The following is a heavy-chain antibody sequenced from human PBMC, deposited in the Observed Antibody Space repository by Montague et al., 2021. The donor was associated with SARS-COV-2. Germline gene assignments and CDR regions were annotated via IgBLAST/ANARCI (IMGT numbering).Heavy chain of an antibody. CDR2: IYYSGST. CDR1: GGSISSYY. J-gene: IGHJ3*02. Sequence: SETLSLTCTVSGGSISSYYWSWIRQPPGKGLEWIGYIYYSGSTNYNPSLKSRVTISVDTSKNQLSLKLSSVTAADTAVYYCARGSGWMGNALDIWGQGTMVTVSS. V-gene: IGHV4-59*01. CDR3: ARGSGWMGNALDI. D-gene: IGHD6-19*01.